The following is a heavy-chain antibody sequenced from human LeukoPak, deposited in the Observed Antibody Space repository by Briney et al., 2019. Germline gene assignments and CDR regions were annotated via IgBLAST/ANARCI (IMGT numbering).Heavy chain of an antibody. J-gene: IGHJ6*02. Sequence: GASVKVSCKASGYTFTSYGIIWVRQAPGQGLEWMGWISAYNGNTNYAQKLQGRVTMTTDTSTSTAYMELRSLRSDDTAVYYCARGPHYYGSGSDIYYYYYGMDVWGQGTTVTVSS. CDR2: ISAYNGNT. V-gene: IGHV1-18*01. CDR1: GYTFTSYG. CDR3: ARGPHYYGSGSDIYYYYYGMDV. D-gene: IGHD3-10*01.